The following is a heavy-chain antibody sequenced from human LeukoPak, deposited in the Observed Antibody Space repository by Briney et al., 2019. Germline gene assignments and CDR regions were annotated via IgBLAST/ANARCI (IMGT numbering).Heavy chain of an antibody. J-gene: IGHJ3*02. CDR2: ISWNSGSI. D-gene: IGHD2-21*02. CDR1: GFTFDDYA. V-gene: IGHV3-9*01. Sequence: GGSLRLSGAASGFTFDDYAMHWVRQAPGKGLEWVSGISWNSGSIGYADSVKGRFTISRGNAKNSLYLQMNSLRAEDTALYYCAKSSAAILYDAFDIWGQGTMVTVSS. CDR3: AKSSAAILYDAFDI.